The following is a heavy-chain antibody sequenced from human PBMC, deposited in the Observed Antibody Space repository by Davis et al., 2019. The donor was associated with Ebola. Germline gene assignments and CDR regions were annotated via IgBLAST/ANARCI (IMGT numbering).Heavy chain of an antibody. J-gene: IGHJ6*02. V-gene: IGHV3-23*01. CDR2: ISGSGGST. D-gene: IGHD3-9*01. CDR3: AKGQGFPYYDILTGYGYYYYGMDV. CDR1: GFTVSSNY. Sequence: GESLKISCAASGFTVSSNYMSWVRQAPGKGLEWVSAISGSGGSTYYADSVKGRFTISRDNSKNTLYLQMNSLRAEDTAVYYCAKGQGFPYYDILTGYGYYYYGMDVWGQGTTVTVSS.